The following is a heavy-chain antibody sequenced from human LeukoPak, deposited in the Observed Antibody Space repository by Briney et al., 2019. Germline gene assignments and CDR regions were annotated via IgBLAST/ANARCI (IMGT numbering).Heavy chain of an antibody. D-gene: IGHD3-10*01. CDR3: AKDPETYYYGSGIQLGDY. J-gene: IGHJ4*02. CDR2: ISGSGGST. Sequence: RTGGSLRLSCAVSGFTFSSYAMSWVRQAPGKGLEWVSAISGSGGSTYYADSVKGRFTISRDNSKNTLYLQMNSLRAEDTAVYYCAKDPETYYYGSGIQLGDYWGQGTLVTVSS. CDR1: GFTFSSYA. V-gene: IGHV3-23*01.